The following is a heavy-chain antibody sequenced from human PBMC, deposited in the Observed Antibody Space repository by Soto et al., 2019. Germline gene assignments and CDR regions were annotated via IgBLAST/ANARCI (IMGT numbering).Heavy chain of an antibody. Sequence: SETLSLTCTVSGASISGFYWSWIRKSAGKGLEWIGRIYATGTTDYNPSLKSRVMMSVDTSKKQFSLKLRPVTVADTAVYYCVRDGTKTLRDWFDPWGQGISVTVSS. J-gene: IGHJ5*02. D-gene: IGHD1-1*01. CDR3: VRDGTKTLRDWFDP. CDR2: IYATGTT. V-gene: IGHV4-4*07. CDR1: GASISGFY.